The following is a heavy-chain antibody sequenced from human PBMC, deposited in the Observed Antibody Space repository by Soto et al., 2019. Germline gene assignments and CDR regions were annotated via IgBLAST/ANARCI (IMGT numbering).Heavy chain of an antibody. CDR2: ISYDGSNK. V-gene: IGHV3-30*18. Sequence: HPGGSLRLSCAASGFTFSSYGMHWVRQAPGKGLEWVAAISYDGSNKYYADSVKGRFTISRDNSKNTLYLQMNSLRAEDTAVYYCAKDLALHYYYYGMDVWGQGTTVTVSS. CDR3: AKDLALHYYYYGMDV. J-gene: IGHJ6*02. CDR1: GFTFSSYG.